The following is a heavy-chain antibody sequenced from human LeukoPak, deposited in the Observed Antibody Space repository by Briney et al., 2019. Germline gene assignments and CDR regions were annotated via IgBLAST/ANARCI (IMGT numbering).Heavy chain of an antibody. CDR2: INWNGGST. V-gene: IGHV3-20*04. CDR3: AAGDRNGWYFDY. D-gene: IGHD6-19*01. J-gene: IGHJ4*02. CDR1: GSTFDDHG. Sequence: PGGSLRLSCAASGSTFDDHGMSWVRQVPGKGLEWVSGINWNGGSTGYADSVKGRFTISRDNAKNSLYLQMNSLRAEDTALHYCAAGDRNGWYFDYWGQGTLVTVSS.